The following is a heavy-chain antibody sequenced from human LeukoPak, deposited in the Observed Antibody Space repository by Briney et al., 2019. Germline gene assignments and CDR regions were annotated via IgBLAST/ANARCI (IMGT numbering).Heavy chain of an antibody. CDR1: GYTFTNYY. CDR3: AILGGIAAREYYFDY. CDR2: INPSGGST. V-gene: IGHV1-46*01. J-gene: IGHJ4*02. Sequence: ASVKVSCKASGYTFTNYYIRWVRQAPGQGLEWMGFINPSGGSTSYAQKFQGRVTMTGDTSTNTVYMELSSLRSKDTAVYYCAILGGIAAREYYFDYWGQGTLVTVSS. D-gene: IGHD6-6*01.